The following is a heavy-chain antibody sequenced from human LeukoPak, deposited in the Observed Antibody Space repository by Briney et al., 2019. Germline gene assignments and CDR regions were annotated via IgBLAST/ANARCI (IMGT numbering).Heavy chain of an antibody. CDR2: ISGSGGST. CDR3: ARNYDSGYDRFFDY. CDR1: GFTFSSHA. J-gene: IGHJ4*02. Sequence: GGSLRLSCAASGFTFSSHAMSWVRQAPGKGLEWVSAISGSGGSTYYADSVKGRFTISRDNAKNSLYLQMNSLRAEDTAVYYCARNYDSGYDRFFDYWGQGTLVTVSS. V-gene: IGHV3-23*01. D-gene: IGHD5-12*01.